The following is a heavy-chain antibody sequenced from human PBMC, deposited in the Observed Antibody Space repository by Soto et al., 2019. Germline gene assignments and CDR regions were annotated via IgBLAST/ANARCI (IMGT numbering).Heavy chain of an antibody. J-gene: IGHJ2*01. Sequence: QVQLVQSGAEVKKPGSSVKVSCKASGGTFSSYAISWVRQAPGQGLEWMGGIIPIFGTANYAQKFQGRVTITADKSTRTAYMELSSLRSEDTAVYYCARDSGIVVVPAAIGDWYFDLWGRGTLVTVSS. D-gene: IGHD2-2*02. V-gene: IGHV1-69*06. CDR2: IIPIFGTA. CDR1: GGTFSSYA. CDR3: ARDSGIVVVPAAIGDWYFDL.